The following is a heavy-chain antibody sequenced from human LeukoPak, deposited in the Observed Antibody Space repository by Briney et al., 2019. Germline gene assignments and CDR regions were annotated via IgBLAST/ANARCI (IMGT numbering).Heavy chain of an antibody. D-gene: IGHD1-1*01. CDR1: GFTFSSYW. CDR3: AREGYTPYFDY. V-gene: IGHV3-7*01. Sequence: PGGSLRLSCAASGFTFSSYWMSWVRQAPGKGLEWVANIKQDGSEKYYVDSVKGRFTISRDNAKNSLYLQTNSLRAEDTAVYYCAREGYTPYFDYWGQGTLVTVSS. CDR2: IKQDGSEK. J-gene: IGHJ4*02.